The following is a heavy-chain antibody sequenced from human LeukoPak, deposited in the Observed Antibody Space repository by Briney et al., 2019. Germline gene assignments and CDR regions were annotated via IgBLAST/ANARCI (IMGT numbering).Heavy chain of an antibody. CDR3: ARDNWGSLDY. V-gene: IGHV4-59*01. CDR1: GGSMNNYY. CDR2: IYHSGTT. J-gene: IGHJ4*02. Sequence: PSETLSLTCTVSGGSMNNYYWSWIRQPPGKRLEWLGYIYHSGTTNYNPSLKGRVTISVDTSKNKFSLNLTSVTAADTAVYYCARDNWGSLDYWGQGILVTVSS. D-gene: IGHD7-27*01.